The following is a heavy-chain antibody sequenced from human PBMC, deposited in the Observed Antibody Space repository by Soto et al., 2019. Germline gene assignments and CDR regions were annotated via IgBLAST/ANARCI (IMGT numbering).Heavy chain of an antibody. D-gene: IGHD2-15*01. J-gene: IGHJ6*04. V-gene: IGHV3-66*01. CDR3: ARDDVLCDGGRCYGGPVDV. CDR1: GFTVSSKY. CDR2: FQSGGPT. Sequence: EVQLVESGGGLVQPGGSLRLSCAASGFTVSSKYMSWVRQAPGKGLEWVSLFQSGGPTYYADSVKGRFTISRDTSENTVHLQMDSLRAEDTAVYYCARDDVLCDGGRCYGGPVDVWGKGTTVTVSS.